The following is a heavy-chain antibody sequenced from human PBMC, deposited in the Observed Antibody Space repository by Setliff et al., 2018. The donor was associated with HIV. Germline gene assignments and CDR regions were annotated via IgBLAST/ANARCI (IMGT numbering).Heavy chain of an antibody. J-gene: IGHJ6*03. CDR2: ITRSSSYR. CDR1: GFNLTTYT. D-gene: IGHD6-19*01. V-gene: IGHV3-21*01. CDR3: AREREEQWLAVYYYYMDV. Sequence: PGGSLRLSCVASGFNLTTYTMNWVRQAPGKGLQWVASITRSSSYRFYTESVKGRFTISRDNAKNSLYLQMNSLRAEDTAVYYCAREREEQWLAVYYYYMDVWGKGTTVTVSS.